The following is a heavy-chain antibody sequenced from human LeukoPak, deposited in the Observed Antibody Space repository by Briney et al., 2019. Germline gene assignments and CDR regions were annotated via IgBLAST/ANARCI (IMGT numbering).Heavy chain of an antibody. CDR3: AKVNGVYGYSYGEWAFDI. V-gene: IGHV4-38-2*02. CDR1: GYSINSGHY. CDR2: IYHSGIT. Sequence: SETLSLTCSVSGYSINSGHYWGWIRQPPGKGLEWIGRIYHSGITFYNPSLKSRVTISVDTSKNQFSLNLSSVTAADTAVYYCAKVNGVYGYSYGEWAFDIWGQGTMVTVSS. D-gene: IGHD5-18*01. J-gene: IGHJ3*02.